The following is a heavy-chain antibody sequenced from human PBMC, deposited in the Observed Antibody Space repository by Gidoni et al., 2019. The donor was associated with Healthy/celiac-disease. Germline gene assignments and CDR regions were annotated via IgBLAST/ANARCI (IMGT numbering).Heavy chain of an antibody. CDR2: ISGSGANT. CDR1: GFTFSSYA. CDR3: AKDVLVWFGEPGFDY. V-gene: IGHV3-23*01. D-gene: IGHD3-10*01. Sequence: EVQLLESGGGLVQPGGSLRLSCAASGFTFSSYAMSWVRQAPGRGLEWVSAISGSGANTYYAESVKGRFTISRDNSKNTLYLQMNSLRVEDTAVYYCAKDVLVWFGEPGFDYWGQGTLVTVSS. J-gene: IGHJ4*02.